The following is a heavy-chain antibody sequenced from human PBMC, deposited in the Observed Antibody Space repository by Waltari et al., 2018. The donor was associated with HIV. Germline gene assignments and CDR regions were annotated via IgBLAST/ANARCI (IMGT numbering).Heavy chain of an antibody. CDR3: ARVSELVYSSGESFDY. CDR1: GGTFSSSA. D-gene: IGHD6-19*01. CDR2: IIPILGIA. Sequence: QVQLVQSGAEVKKPGSSVKVSCKASGGTFSSSAISWVRQAPGQGLEWMGRIIPILGIANYAQKFQGRVTITADKSTSTAYMELSSLRSEDTAVYYCARVSELVYSSGESFDYWGQGTLVTVSS. V-gene: IGHV1-69*04. J-gene: IGHJ4*02.